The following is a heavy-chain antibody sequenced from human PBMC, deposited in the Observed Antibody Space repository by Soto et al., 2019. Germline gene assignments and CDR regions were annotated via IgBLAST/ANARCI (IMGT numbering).Heavy chain of an antibody. CDR1: GYTLTSYY. CDR2: MNPNSGNT. V-gene: IGHV1-8*01. D-gene: IGHD2-2*01. Sequence: GGSVKVFRKGSGYTLTSYYINWGRQATGQGLEWMGWMNPNSGNTGYAQKFQGRVTMTRNTSISTAYMELSSLRSEDTAVYYCASRNSISYYYMDVWGKGTTVTVSS. CDR3: ASRNSISYYYMDV. J-gene: IGHJ6*03.